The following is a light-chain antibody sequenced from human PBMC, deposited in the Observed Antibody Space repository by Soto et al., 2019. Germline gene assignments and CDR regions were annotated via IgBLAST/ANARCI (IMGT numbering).Light chain of an antibody. J-gene: IGKJ1*01. CDR3: QQYNNWPRT. CDR2: GAS. CDR1: QSVGSS. Sequence: EIVMTQSPATLSVSPGERATLSCRASQSVGSSLAWYQQKPGQAPRLLIYGASTRATGIPARFSGSGSGTEFTLTISSLQSEDFAVYYCQQYNNWPRTFGQGTKVDNK. V-gene: IGKV3-15*01.